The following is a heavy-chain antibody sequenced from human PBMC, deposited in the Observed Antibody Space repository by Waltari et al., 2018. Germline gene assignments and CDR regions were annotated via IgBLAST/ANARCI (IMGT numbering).Heavy chain of an antibody. J-gene: IGHJ4*02. V-gene: IGHV3-15*07. D-gene: IGHD6-19*01. Sequence: EVQLVESGGGLVKPGGSLRLSCAASGFSFRNAWMNWVRQAPGKGLEWVGRIKSQSDGGTTDYAAPVKGRFTISRDDSKNTLYLQMKSLKTEDTAVYYCTTDMPTYTSGWYFDYWGQGTLVTVSS. CDR1: GFSFRNAW. CDR2: IKSQSDGGTT. CDR3: TTDMPTYTSGWYFDY.